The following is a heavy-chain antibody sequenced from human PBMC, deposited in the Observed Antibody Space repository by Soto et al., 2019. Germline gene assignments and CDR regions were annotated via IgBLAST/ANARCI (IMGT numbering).Heavy chain of an antibody. Sequence: SVKVSCKASGGTFSSYTISWVRQAPGQGLEWMGRIIPILGIANYAQKFQGRVTITADKSTSTAYMELSSLRSEDTAVYYCASAYCGGDCSNYYYGMDVWGQGTTVTVSS. V-gene: IGHV1-69*02. CDR2: IIPILGIA. J-gene: IGHJ6*02. D-gene: IGHD2-21*02. CDR3: ASAYCGGDCSNYYYGMDV. CDR1: GGTFSSYT.